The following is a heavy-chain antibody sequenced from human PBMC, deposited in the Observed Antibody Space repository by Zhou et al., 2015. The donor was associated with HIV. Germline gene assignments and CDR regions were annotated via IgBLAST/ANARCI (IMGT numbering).Heavy chain of an antibody. V-gene: IGHV3-64*04. Sequence: HLVQSGGGVVSPGGVLWLSCGTSDFTFTSILFTGSVRVRGEGLHYVSGINNKGDKTFYDESVRGRFTISRDNSKNTLYLQMNTLRAEDTAIYYCAKGKGTGNTRAGAMDVWGQGTTVTVSS. D-gene: IGHD1-7*01. CDR3: AKGKGTGNTRAGAMDV. CDR2: INNKGDKT. CDR1: DFTFTSIL. J-gene: IGHJ6*02.